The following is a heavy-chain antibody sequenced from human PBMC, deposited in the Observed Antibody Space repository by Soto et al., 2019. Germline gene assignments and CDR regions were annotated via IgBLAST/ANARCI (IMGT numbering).Heavy chain of an antibody. Sequence: TSETLSLTCTVSGGSISSYYWSWIRQPPGKGLEWIGYIYYSGSTNYNPSLKSRVTISVDTSKNQFSLKLSSVTAADTAVYYCARETGYSSGWHGYYFDYWGQGTLVTVSS. CDR1: GGSISSYY. D-gene: IGHD6-19*01. CDR3: ARETGYSSGWHGYYFDY. V-gene: IGHV4-59*01. J-gene: IGHJ4*02. CDR2: IYYSGST.